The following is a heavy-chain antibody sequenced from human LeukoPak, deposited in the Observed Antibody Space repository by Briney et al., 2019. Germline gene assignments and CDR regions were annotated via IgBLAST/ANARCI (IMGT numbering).Heavy chain of an antibody. J-gene: IGHJ4*02. Sequence: GGSLRLSCAASGFTFSSYAMHWVRQAPGKGLEWVAVISYDGSNKYYADSVKGRFTVSRDNSKNTLYLQMNSLRAEDTAVYYCAVTTVWGQGTLVTVSS. V-gene: IGHV3-30-3*01. D-gene: IGHD4-17*01. CDR1: GFTFSSYA. CDR3: AVTTV. CDR2: ISYDGSNK.